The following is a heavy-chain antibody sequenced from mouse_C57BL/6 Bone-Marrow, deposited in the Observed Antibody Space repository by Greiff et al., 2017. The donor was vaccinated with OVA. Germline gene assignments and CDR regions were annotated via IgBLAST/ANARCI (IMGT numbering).Heavy chain of an antibody. Sequence: QVQLKQPGAELVRPGSSVKLSCKASGYTFTSYWMHWVKQRPIQGLEWIGNIDPSDSETHYNQKFKDKATLTVDKSSSTAYMQLSSLTSEDSAVYYCARDYYGSSYPTFDYWGQGTTLTVSS. J-gene: IGHJ2*01. V-gene: IGHV1-52*01. CDR1: GYTFTSYW. D-gene: IGHD1-1*01. CDR3: ARDYYGSSYPTFDY. CDR2: IDPSDSET.